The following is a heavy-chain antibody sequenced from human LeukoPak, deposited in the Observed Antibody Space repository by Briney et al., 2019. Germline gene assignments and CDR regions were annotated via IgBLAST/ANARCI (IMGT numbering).Heavy chain of an antibody. V-gene: IGHV4-39*02. CDR3: AVLLYRHYPWFDS. D-gene: IGHD1-26*01. CDR2: VYYNGDT. J-gene: IGHJ5*01. Sequence: PSETLSLTCTISGASINSNSFYWGWIRQPPGKGLEWIGTVYYNGDTFYKPTIKTRFPMTVDTSPSHFSLKLSSATAAPAAVYYCAVLLYRHYPWFDSWGQGTLVTVSS. CDR1: GASINSNSFY.